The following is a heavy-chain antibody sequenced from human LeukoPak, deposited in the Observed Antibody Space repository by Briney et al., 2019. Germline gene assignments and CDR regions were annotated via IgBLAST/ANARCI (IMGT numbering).Heavy chain of an antibody. CDR1: GGSISSYY. CDR2: IYYSGST. V-gene: IGHV4-59*12. Sequence: SETLSLTCTVSGGSISSYYWSWIRQPPGKGLEWIGYIYYSGSTNYNPSLKSRVTISVDTSKNQFSLKLSSVTAADTAVYYCARGRTVTTRRWFDPWGQGTLVTVSS. CDR3: ARGRTVTTRRWFDP. D-gene: IGHD4-17*01. J-gene: IGHJ5*02.